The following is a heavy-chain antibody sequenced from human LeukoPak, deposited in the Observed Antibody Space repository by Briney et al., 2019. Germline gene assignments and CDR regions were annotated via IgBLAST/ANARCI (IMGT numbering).Heavy chain of an antibody. D-gene: IGHD3-16*02. CDR1: GGSISSYY. V-gene: IGHV4-4*07. CDR3: ARDRGYLYYDYVWGSYRKSYFDY. Sequence: SETPSLTCTVSGGSISSYYWSWIRQPAGKGLEWIGRIYTSGSTNYNPSLKSRVTMSVDTSKNQFSLKLSSVTAADTAVYYCARDRGYLYYDYVWGSYRKSYFDYWGQGTLVTVSS. CDR2: IYTSGST. J-gene: IGHJ4*02.